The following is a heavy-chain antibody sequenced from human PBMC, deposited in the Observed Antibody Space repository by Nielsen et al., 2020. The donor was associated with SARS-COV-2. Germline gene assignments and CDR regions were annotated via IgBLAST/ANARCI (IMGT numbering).Heavy chain of an antibody. V-gene: IGHV4-61*03. D-gene: IGHD5/OR15-5a*01. J-gene: IGHJ6*03. CDR3: ARTSTISYYYYMDV. Sequence: ESLKISCTVSGGSVSSFIYYWSWIRQSPGKGLEWIGHIDYSGSTNYNPSLESRVTILVDTSRNDFSLRLSSVTASDTAVYYCARTSTISYYYYMDVWGKGTTVTVSS. CDR2: IDYSGST. CDR1: GGSVSSFIYY.